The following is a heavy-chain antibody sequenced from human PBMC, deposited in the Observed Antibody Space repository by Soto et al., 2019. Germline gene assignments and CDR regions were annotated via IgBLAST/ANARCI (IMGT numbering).Heavy chain of an antibody. J-gene: IGHJ2*01. V-gene: IGHV3-23*01. Sequence: GGSLRLSCEGSGFTFRDYVMAWFRQAPGEGLEWVSGISGSGDRTFYADSVEGRFTVSRDNSKNTLYLQMNSLRAEDTALYYCAKPPTTKTTYNWYLDLWGRGTLVTVSS. CDR3: AKPPTTKTTYNWYLDL. CDR2: ISGSGDRT. D-gene: IGHD4-4*01. CDR1: GFTFRDYV.